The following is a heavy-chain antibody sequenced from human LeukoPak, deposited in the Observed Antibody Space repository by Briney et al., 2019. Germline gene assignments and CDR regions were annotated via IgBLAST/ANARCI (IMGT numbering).Heavy chain of an antibody. Sequence: SGPALVKPTQTLTLTCTFSGFSLSTSGMCVSWIRQPPGKALEWLAHIDWDDDKYYSTSLKTRLTISKDTSKNQVVLTMTNMDPVDTATYYCARHYYGSGSYSTPFDYWGQGTLVTVSS. V-gene: IGHV2-70*01. CDR2: IDWDDDK. CDR3: ARHYYGSGSYSTPFDY. D-gene: IGHD3-10*01. CDR1: GFSLSTSGMC. J-gene: IGHJ4*02.